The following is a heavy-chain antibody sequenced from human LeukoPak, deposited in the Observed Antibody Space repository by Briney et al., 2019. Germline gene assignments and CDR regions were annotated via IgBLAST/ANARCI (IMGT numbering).Heavy chain of an antibody. D-gene: IGHD3-22*01. J-gene: IGHJ5*02. CDR1: GGSFSGYY. Sequence: SETLSLTCAVYGGSFSGYYWSWIRRPPGKGLEWIGEINHSGSTNYNPSLKSRVTISVDTSKNQFSLKLSSVTAADTAAYYCARVGGYSVNWFDPWGQGTLVTVSS. CDR2: INHSGST. V-gene: IGHV4-34*01. CDR3: ARVGGYSVNWFDP.